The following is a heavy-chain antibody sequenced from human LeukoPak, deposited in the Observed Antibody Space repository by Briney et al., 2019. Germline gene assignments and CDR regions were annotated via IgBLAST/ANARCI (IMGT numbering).Heavy chain of an antibody. V-gene: IGHV1-2*02. J-gene: IGHJ3*02. CDR2: INPNSHGT. CDR3: ATWSSFCI. Sequence: XRQAXXQGLEWMACINPNSHGTNYAQKFQGRGTITRDTSISTAYMELSRLRSDDTAVYYCATWSSFCIWGQGTMVTVSS. D-gene: IGHD6-13*01.